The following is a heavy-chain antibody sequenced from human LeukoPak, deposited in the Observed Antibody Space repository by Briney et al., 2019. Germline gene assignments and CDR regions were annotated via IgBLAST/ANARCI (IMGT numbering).Heavy chain of an antibody. V-gene: IGHV3-30*02. CDR1: GFTFSSYG. J-gene: IGHJ3*02. D-gene: IGHD2-2*01. Sequence: GGSLRLSCAASGFTFSSYGMHWVRQAPGKGLEWVAFVRYDGTTKYYADSVKGRFTISRDNSKNTLYLQMNSLRTEDTAVYYCAGGAGADIVVVAGAFDIWGQGTMVTVSS. CDR2: VRYDGTTK. CDR3: AGGAGADIVVVAGAFDI.